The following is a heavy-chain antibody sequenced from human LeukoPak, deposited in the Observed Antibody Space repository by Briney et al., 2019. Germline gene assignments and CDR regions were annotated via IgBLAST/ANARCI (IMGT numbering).Heavy chain of an antibody. CDR1: GFTFSNYW. Sequence: GGSLRLSCAASGFTFSNYWMSWVRQAPGKGLEWVAFIRYDGSNKYYADSVKGRFTISRDNSKNTLYLQMNSLRAEDTAVYYCAKDLSSVNWYYYYMDVWGKGTTVTVSS. J-gene: IGHJ6*03. V-gene: IGHV3-30*02. D-gene: IGHD6-13*01. CDR3: AKDLSSVNWYYYYMDV. CDR2: IRYDGSNK.